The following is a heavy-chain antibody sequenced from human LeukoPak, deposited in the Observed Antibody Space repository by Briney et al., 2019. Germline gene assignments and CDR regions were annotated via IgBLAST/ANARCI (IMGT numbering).Heavy chain of an antibody. Sequence: SETLSLTCAVYGGSFSGYCWSWIRQPPGKGLEWIGEINHSGSTNYSPSLKSRVTISVDTSKNQFSLKLSSVTAADTAVYYCARGRTYNTVTLGYWGQGTLVTVSS. V-gene: IGHV4-34*01. J-gene: IGHJ4*02. CDR1: GGSFSGYC. D-gene: IGHD4-11*01. CDR3: ARGRTYNTVTLGY. CDR2: INHSGST.